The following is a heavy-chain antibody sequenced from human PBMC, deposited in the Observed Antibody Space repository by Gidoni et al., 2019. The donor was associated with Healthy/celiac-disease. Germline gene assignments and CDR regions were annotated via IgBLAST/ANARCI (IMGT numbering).Heavy chain of an antibody. V-gene: IGHV3-21*01. J-gene: IGHJ4*02. CDR2: ISSSSSYI. Sequence: EVQLVESGGGLVKPGGSLRLSCEASGFTFSSYSMNWVRQAPGKGLEWVSSISSSSSYIYYADSVKGRFTISRDNAKNSLYLQMNSLRAEDTAVYYCARDYYDSSGQTIVRQQNWGQGTLVTVSS. CDR1: GFTFSSYS. D-gene: IGHD3-22*01. CDR3: ARDYYDSSGQTIVRQQN.